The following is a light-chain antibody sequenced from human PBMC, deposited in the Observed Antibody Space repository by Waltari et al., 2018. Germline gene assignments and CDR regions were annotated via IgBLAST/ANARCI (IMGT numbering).Light chain of an antibody. CDR1: SSTIESNS. CDR3: AAWDDSLSGWV. J-gene: IGLJ3*02. CDR2: RNT. V-gene: IGLV1-47*01. Sequence: QPVLTQLPSASSTHGQGPTLSRSGSSSTIESNSVYRYQQIPATAPKPLIYRNTQRPSGVPDRFSGSKSGPSASLAISGLRSEDEADYYCAAWDDSLSGWVFGGGTKLTVL.